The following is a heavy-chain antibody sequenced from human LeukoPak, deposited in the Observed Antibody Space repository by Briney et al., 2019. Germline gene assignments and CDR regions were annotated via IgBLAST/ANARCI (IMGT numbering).Heavy chain of an antibody. J-gene: IGHJ6*02. CDR1: GFTFSSYS. Sequence: PGGSLRLSCAASGFTFSSYSMNWVRQAPGKGLEWVSYISSSSSTIYYADSVKGRFTISRDNAKNSLYLQMNSLRAEDTAVYYCAREDSSGYYPYYYYGMDVWGQGTTVTVSS. CDR3: AREDSSGYYPYYYYGMDV. CDR2: ISSSSSTI. D-gene: IGHD3-22*01. V-gene: IGHV3-48*04.